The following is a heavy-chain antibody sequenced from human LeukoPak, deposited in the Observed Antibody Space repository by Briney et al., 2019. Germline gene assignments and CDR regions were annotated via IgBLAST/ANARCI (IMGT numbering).Heavy chain of an antibody. J-gene: IGHJ6*03. CDR3: ARHAQLPPLTGYYYMDV. CDR2: IYYSGST. Sequence: SETLSLTCTVSGGSISSSSYYWGWIRQPPGKGLEWIGSIYYSGSTYYNPSLKSRVTISVDTSKNQFSLKLSSVTAADTAVDYCARHAQLPPLTGYYYMDVWGKGTTVTVSS. D-gene: IGHD2-2*01. CDR1: GGSISSSSYY. V-gene: IGHV4-39*01.